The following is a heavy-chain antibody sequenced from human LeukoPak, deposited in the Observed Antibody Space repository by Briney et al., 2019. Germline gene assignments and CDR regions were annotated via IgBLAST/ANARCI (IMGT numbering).Heavy chain of an antibody. D-gene: IGHD6-13*01. CDR3: ARDGKYSSSWYGILD. V-gene: IGHV3-30*14. J-gene: IGHJ4*02. Sequence: GGSLRLSCAASGFTFSSYAMHWVRQAPGKGLEWVAVISYDGSNKYYADSVKGRFTISRDNSKNTLYLQMNSLRVEDTAVYYCARDGKYSSSWYGILDWGQGALVTVSS. CDR2: ISYDGSNK. CDR1: GFTFSSYA.